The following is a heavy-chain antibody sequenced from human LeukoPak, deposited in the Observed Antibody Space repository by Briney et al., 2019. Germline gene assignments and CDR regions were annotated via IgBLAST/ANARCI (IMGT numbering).Heavy chain of an antibody. V-gene: IGHV4-39*01. CDR2: IYYVGTT. Sequence: SETLSLTCTVSGGSISSINYYWGWIRQAPGRGLECIGNIYYVGTTYYNPSLRSRVTISVDTSKGQFSLKLTSVTAADTAVYYCAAYYYGSGSSPGFFDPWGHGTLSPSPQ. D-gene: IGHD3-10*01. CDR3: AAYYYGSGSSPGFFDP. CDR1: GGSISSINYY. J-gene: IGHJ5*02.